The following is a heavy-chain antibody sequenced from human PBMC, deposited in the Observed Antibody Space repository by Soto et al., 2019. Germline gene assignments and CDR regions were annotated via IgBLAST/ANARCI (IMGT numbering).Heavy chain of an antibody. D-gene: IGHD2-8*01. CDR1: GGSIRSGDYY. Sequence: QVQLQESGPVLVKPSQTLSLTCTVSGGSIRSGDYYWSWIRQPPGKGLEWIGYIYDSGSTYYNSSLKSRVNITLDTSKNQFSLKLTSVTAADTAVYYCARDNGVGPWGQGTLVTLSS. J-gene: IGHJ5*02. CDR2: IYDSGST. V-gene: IGHV4-30-4*01. CDR3: ARDNGVGP.